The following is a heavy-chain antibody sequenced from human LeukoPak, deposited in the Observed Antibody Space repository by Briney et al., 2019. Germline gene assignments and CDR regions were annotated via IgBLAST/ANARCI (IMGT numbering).Heavy chain of an antibody. CDR2: IYYSGST. J-gene: IGHJ3*01. CDR1: GGSISDYY. V-gene: IGHV4-59*08. CDR3: ARSYGDYITGAYAFDV. D-gene: IGHD4-17*01. Sequence: PSETLSLTCTVSGGSISDYYWSWIRQPPEKGLEWIGYIYYSGSTNYNPSLKSRLTISVDTSKNQFSLKLSSVTAADTAVYYCARSYGDYITGAYAFDVWGQGTMVTVSS.